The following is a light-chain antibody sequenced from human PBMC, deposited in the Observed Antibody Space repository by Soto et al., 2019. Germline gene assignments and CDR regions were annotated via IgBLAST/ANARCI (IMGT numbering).Light chain of an antibody. CDR2: GAS. CDR3: QQYNNWPQT. Sequence: VMTQPPAPLSVSPGERATPSCRASQTINNNIAWYQLKDCQVSRLLIYGASTRATDIPARFSGSGSGTEFTLTISSLQSEDFAEYHCQQYNNWPQTFGQGTKVEIK. CDR1: QTINNN. V-gene: IGKV3-15*01. J-gene: IGKJ1*01.